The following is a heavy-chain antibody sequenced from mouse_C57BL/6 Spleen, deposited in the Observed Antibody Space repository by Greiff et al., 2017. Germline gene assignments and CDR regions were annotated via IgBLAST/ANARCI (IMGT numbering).Heavy chain of an antibody. V-gene: IGHV1-66*01. CDR1: GYSFTSYY. CDR3: ARDASYAMDY. Sequence: VQLQQSGPELVKPGASVKISCKASGYSFTSYYIHWVKQRPGQGLEWIGWIYPGSGNTKYNEKFKGKATLTADTSSSTAYMQLSSLTSEDSAVYYCARDASYAMDYWGQGTSVTVSS. D-gene: IGHD6-1*01. CDR2: IYPGSGNT. J-gene: IGHJ4*01.